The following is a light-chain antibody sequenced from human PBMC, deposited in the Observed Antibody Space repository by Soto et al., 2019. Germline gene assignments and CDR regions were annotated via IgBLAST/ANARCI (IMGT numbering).Light chain of an antibody. CDR1: QGIGNY. V-gene: IGKV1-8*01. J-gene: IGKJ2*01. CDR2: AAS. Sequence: AIRMTQSPSSLSSSTGDRVTATCRASQGIGNYLAWYQQKPGKAPKLLIYAASTLQSGVPSRFSGSGSGTEFTLTISSLQPEDFATYYCQQYDSYLYTFGQGTKLEIK. CDR3: QQYDSYLYT.